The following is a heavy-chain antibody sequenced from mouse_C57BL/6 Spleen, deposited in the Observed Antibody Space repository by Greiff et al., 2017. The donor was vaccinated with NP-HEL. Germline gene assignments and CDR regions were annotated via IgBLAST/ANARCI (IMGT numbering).Heavy chain of an antibody. Sequence: QVQLQQSGAELVRPGTSVKVSCKASGYAFTNYLIEWVKQRPGQGLEWIGVLNPGSGGTNYNEKFKGKATLTADKSSSTAYMQLSSLTSEDSAVYFCARSPFAYWGQGTLVTVSA. CDR1: GYAFTNYL. V-gene: IGHV1-54*01. CDR3: ARSPFAY. J-gene: IGHJ3*01. CDR2: LNPGSGGT.